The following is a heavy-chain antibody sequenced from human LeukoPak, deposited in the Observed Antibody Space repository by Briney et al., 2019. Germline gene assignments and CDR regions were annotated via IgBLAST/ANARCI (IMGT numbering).Heavy chain of an antibody. CDR3: AKQAVPSGSYYNWFDP. D-gene: IGHD1-26*01. CDR1: GFTFSNYE. V-gene: IGHV3-48*03. CDR2: ISNSATTI. J-gene: IGHJ5*02. Sequence: PGGSLRLSCAASGFTFSNYEMNWVRQAPGKGLEWISYISNSATTINYADSVKGRFTTSRDNAKNLLFLQMNSLRAEDTAVYYCAKQAVPSGSYYNWFDPWGQGTLVTVSS.